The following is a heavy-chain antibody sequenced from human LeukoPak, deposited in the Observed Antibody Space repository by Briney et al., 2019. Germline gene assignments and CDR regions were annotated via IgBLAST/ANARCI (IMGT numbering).Heavy chain of an antibody. Sequence: PSETLSLTCTVSGGSISSSSYYWGWIRQPPGKGLEWIGSIYYSGSTYHNPSLKSRVTISVDTSKNQFSLKLSSVTAADTAMYYCARVSRGNSVGGDYWGQGTLVTVSS. CDR3: ARVSRGNSVGGDY. CDR1: GGSISSSSYY. D-gene: IGHD4-23*01. V-gene: IGHV4-39*07. J-gene: IGHJ4*02. CDR2: IYYSGST.